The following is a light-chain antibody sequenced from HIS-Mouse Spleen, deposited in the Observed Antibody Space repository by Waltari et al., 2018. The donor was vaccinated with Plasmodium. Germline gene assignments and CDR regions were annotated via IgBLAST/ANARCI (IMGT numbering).Light chain of an antibody. Sequence: EIVLTQSPGTLSLSQGERATLSCRASQSVSSSYLAWYQQKPGQAPRRLIYGASSRATGIPDRFSGSGSGTDFTLTISRLEPEDFAVYYCQQYGSSPWTFGQGTKVEIK. CDR1: QSVSSSY. V-gene: IGKV3-20*01. CDR3: QQYGSSPWT. J-gene: IGKJ1*01. CDR2: GAS.